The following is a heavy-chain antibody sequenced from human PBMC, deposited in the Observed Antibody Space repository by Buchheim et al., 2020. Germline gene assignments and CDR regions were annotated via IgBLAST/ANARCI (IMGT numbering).Heavy chain of an antibody. CDR2: IYYSGST. D-gene: IGHD3-3*01. V-gene: IGHV4-59*01. CDR1: GGSISSYY. Sequence: QVQLQESGPGLVKPSETLSLTCTVSGGSISSYYWSWIRQPPGKGLEWIGYIYYSGSTNYNPSLKSRVTISVDTSKNQFSLKLSSVTAADTAVYYCARGANFWSGYLSHNWFDPWGQGTL. CDR3: ARGANFWSGYLSHNWFDP. J-gene: IGHJ5*02.